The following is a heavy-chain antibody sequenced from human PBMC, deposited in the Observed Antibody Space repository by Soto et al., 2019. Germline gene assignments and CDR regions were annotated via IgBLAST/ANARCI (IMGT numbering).Heavy chain of an antibody. J-gene: IGHJ5*02. CDR3: ASRFKVGVPAAIEWDWFDP. D-gene: IGHD2-2*01. CDR1: GGSISSSSYY. Sequence: SETLSLTCTVSGGSISSSSYYWGWIRQPPGKGLEWIGSIYYSGSTYYNPSLKSRVTISVDTSKNQFSLKLSSVTAADTAVYYCASRFKVGVPAAIEWDWFDPWGQGTLVTVSS. CDR2: IYYSGST. V-gene: IGHV4-39*01.